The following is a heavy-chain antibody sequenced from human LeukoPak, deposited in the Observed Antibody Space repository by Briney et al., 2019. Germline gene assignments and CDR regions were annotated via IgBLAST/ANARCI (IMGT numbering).Heavy chain of an antibody. V-gene: IGHV1-69*01. D-gene: IGHD3-22*01. CDR1: GGTFSSYA. CDR3: ARDRGYDSSGSFDY. CDR2: IIPIFGTA. J-gene: IGHJ4*02. Sequence: ASVKVSCKASGGTFSSYAISWVRQAPGQGLEWMGGIIPIFGTANYAQKFQGRVTITADESTSTAYMELSSLRSEDTAVYYCARDRGYDSSGSFDYGGQGPLVTVSS.